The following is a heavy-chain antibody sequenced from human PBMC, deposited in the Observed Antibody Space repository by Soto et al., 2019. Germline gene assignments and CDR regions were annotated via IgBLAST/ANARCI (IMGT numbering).Heavy chain of an antibody. CDR2: VYHSGNT. CDR3: GIGEKQQDWAY. CDR1: GDSISGVKC. V-gene: IGHV4-4*02. D-gene: IGHD3-9*01. J-gene: IGHJ4*02. Sequence: SEPLSLTCAVSGDSISGVKCWSWVRQPPGKGLEWIGEVYHSGNTNYNPSLKSRVIISVDKSKNQFSLKLSSVTDADTAMYYCGIGEKQQDWAYWGKGTLVTVS.